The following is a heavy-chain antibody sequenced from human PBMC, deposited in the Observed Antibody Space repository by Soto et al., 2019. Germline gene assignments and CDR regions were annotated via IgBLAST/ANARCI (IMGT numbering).Heavy chain of an antibody. CDR1: GFSFTGYY. J-gene: IGHJ6*02. Sequence: KVSCKASGFSFTGYYIHWLRQAPGQGLEWMGIIYPGDSDTRYSPSFQGQVTISADKSISTAYLQWSSLKASDTAMYYCARFIVVVVAARYYYYGMDVWGQGTTVTVSS. D-gene: IGHD2-15*01. V-gene: IGHV5-51*01. CDR2: IYPGDSDT. CDR3: ARFIVVVVAARYYYYGMDV.